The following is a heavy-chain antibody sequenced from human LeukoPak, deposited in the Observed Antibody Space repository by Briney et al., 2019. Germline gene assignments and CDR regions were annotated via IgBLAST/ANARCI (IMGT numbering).Heavy chain of an antibody. D-gene: IGHD5-24*01. CDR3: AGDHPNYDY. CDR2: IAVGGGQT. Sequence: LEWIGWIAVGGGQTKYAQKFQERLTITRDMSTNTAYMELSSLTFEDTAVYYCAGDHPNYDYWGQGTQVTVSS. V-gene: IGHV1-58*01. J-gene: IGHJ4*02.